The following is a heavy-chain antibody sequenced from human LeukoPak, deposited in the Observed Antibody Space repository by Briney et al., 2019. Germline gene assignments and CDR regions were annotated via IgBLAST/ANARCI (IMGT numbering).Heavy chain of an antibody. CDR2: ITGPSTTT. Sequence: GGSLRLSCAASGFTFSSYSMNWVRQAPGKGLEWVSYITGPSTTTAYADSVKGRFTISRDNAKNSLYLQMNSLRPEDTAIYYCTRGNYGLDYWGQGTPVTVS. CDR1: GFTFSSYS. D-gene: IGHD1-7*01. V-gene: IGHV3-48*04. CDR3: TRGNYGLDY. J-gene: IGHJ4*02.